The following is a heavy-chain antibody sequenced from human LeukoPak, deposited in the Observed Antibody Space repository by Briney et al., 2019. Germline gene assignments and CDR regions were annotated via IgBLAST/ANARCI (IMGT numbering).Heavy chain of an antibody. CDR1: GFTFSSYC. CDR2: IKQDGSEK. D-gene: IGHD1-26*01. Sequence: HPAGSLTLSCAASGFTFSSYCWSWLRQAPGKGLEWVANIKQDGSEKYYVDSVKGRFTISRDNAKNSLYLQMNSLRAEDTAVYYCAQSGMWGQGTLVTVSS. CDR3: AQSGM. J-gene: IGHJ4*02. V-gene: IGHV3-7*01.